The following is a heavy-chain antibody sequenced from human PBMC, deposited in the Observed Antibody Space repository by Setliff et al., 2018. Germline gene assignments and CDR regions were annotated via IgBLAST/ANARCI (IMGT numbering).Heavy chain of an antibody. CDR1: GYTFTSYD. CDR3: ARGDSSSWYPVT. CDR2: INAGNGNT. Sequence: ASVKVSCKASGYTFTSYDINWVRQAPGQRLEWMGWINAGNGNTKYSQKFQGRVTITRDTSASTAYMELRSLRSDDTAVYYCARGDSSSWYPVTWGQGTLVTVSS. V-gene: IGHV1-3*01. J-gene: IGHJ5*02. D-gene: IGHD6-13*01.